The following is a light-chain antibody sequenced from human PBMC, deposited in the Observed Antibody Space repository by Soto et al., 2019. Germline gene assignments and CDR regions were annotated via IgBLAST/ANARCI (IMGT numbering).Light chain of an antibody. J-gene: IGLJ3*02. CDR2: EVS. CDR1: SRDVGAYKY. V-gene: IGLV2-8*01. Sequence: QSALTQPPYASGSPGQSVTISCTGTSRDVGAYKYFSCYQQYPGKDTKLMIYEVSKRPSGVPDRFSGSKSGNTDSLTVSGLQAEDEADYDCTSYVGSDIWVFGGGTKLTVL. CDR3: TSYVGSDIWV.